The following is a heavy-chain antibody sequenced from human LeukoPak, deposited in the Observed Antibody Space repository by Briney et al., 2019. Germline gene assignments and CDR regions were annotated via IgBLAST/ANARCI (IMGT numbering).Heavy chain of an antibody. CDR2: INGSGTNL. Sequence: GGSLRLSCAASGFTFSDSFMSWIRQAPGKGLQWLAYINGSGTNLYYADAVRGRFTISRDNAKNSLYLQMNSLRAEDTAVYYCARRDYDSYFDYWGQGTLVTVSS. J-gene: IGHJ4*02. D-gene: IGHD4-17*01. V-gene: IGHV3-11*04. CDR3: ARRDYDSYFDY. CDR1: GFTFSDSF.